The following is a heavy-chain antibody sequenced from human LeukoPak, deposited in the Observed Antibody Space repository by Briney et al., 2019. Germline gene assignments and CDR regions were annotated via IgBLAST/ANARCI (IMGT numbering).Heavy chain of an antibody. CDR2: ISAYNGNT. D-gene: IGHD3-10*01. V-gene: IGHV1-18*01. CDR1: GYTFTSYG. J-gene: IGHJ3*02. Sequence: ASVKVSCKASGYTFTSYGISWVRQAPGQGLEWMGWISAYNGNTNYAQKLQGRVTMTTDTSTSTAYMELRSLRSDDTAVYYCARESPSGSYSAGAFDIWGQGTMVTVSS. CDR3: ARESPSGSYSAGAFDI.